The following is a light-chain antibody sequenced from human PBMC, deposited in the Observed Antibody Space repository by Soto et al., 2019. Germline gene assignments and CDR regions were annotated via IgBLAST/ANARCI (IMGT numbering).Light chain of an antibody. CDR3: QQSYTTPFA. V-gene: IGKV1-39*01. CDR2: AAS. J-gene: IGKJ3*01. CDR1: QSISNY. Sequence: DIQMTQSPSSLSASVGDRVTITCRASQSISNYLNWYQQKPGKDPKLLIYAASSLQSGVPSRFTGSRSCTDFTLTIISLQPEDFATYYCQQSYTTPFAFGSATQVAT.